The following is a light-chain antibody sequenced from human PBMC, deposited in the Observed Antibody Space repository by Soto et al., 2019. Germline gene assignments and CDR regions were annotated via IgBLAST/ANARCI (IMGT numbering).Light chain of an antibody. Sequence: EIVLTQSPGTLSLSPGERATLSCRASQSVSSSYLAWYQQKPGQAPRLLTYGASSRATGIPDRFSGSGSGTDFTRTISRLEPEDFAVYYCQQYGSSPPMYTFGQGTKLEIK. CDR2: GAS. CDR1: QSVSSSY. J-gene: IGKJ2*01. V-gene: IGKV3-20*01. CDR3: QQYGSSPPMYT.